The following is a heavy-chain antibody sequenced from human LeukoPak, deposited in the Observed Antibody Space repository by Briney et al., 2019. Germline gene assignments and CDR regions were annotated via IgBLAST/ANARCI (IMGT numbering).Heavy chain of an antibody. CDR3: ARDWDYSGSYFGGMGY. CDR1: GGTFSSYA. Sequence: PWASVKVSCKASGGTFSSYAISWVRQAPGQGLEWMGGIIPIFGTANYAQKFQGRVTITADESTSTAYMELSSLRSEDTAVYYCARDWDYSGSYFGGMGYWGQGTLVTVSS. J-gene: IGHJ4*02. D-gene: IGHD1-26*01. V-gene: IGHV1-69*13. CDR2: IIPIFGTA.